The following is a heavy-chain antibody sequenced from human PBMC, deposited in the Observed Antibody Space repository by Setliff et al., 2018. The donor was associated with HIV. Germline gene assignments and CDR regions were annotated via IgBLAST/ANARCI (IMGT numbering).Heavy chain of an antibody. CDR3: ARDYSGWYYFDC. CDR1: GDSISSSSYY. V-gene: IGHV4-61*05. J-gene: IGHJ4*02. CDR2: IYTSGIT. Sequence: SETLSLTCSVSGDSISSSSYYWGWIRQPPGKGLEWIGYIYTSGITNYNPSLKSRVTMSVDTSKNQFSLKLSSVTAADTAVYYCARDYSGWYYFDCWGQGTLVTVSS. D-gene: IGHD6-19*01.